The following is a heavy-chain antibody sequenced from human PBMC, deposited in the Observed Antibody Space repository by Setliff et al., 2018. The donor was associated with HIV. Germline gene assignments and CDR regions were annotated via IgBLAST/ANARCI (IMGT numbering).Heavy chain of an antibody. J-gene: IGHJ4*01. V-gene: IGHV4-39*01. D-gene: IGHD1-26*01. CDR1: GGSISSSSYY. CDR3: ASHLPPYSGNFDY. CDR2: IYYSGNT. Sequence: SETLSLTCTVSGGSISSSSYYWGWIRQPPGKGLEWIGTIYYSGNTYYNPSLKSRVTISVDTPKNQISLKLSSVTAADTAVYYCASHLPPYSGNFDYWGHGTLVTVS.